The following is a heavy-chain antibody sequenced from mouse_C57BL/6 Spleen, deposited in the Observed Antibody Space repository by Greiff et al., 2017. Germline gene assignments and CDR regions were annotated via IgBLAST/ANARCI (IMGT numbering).Heavy chain of an antibody. CDR2: ISYDGSN. J-gene: IGHJ3*01. V-gene: IGHV3-6*01. D-gene: IGHD1-1*01. Sequence: ESGPGLVKPSQSLSLTCSVTGYSITSGYYWNWIRQFPGNKLEWMGYISYDGSNNYNPSLKNRISITRDTSKNQLFLKLNSVTTEDTATYYCARGGRGYGSSWFAYWGPGTLVTVSA. CDR1: GYSITSGYY. CDR3: ARGGRGYGSSWFAY.